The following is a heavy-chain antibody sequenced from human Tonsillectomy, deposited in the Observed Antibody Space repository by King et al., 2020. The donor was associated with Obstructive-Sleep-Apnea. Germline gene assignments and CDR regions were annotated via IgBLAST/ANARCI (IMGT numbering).Heavy chain of an antibody. J-gene: IGHJ4*02. CDR3: VRMVGYCSGGSCYSDY. Sequence: QLVQSGAEVKKPGASVKVSCKASGYTFTSYDINWVRQATGQGLEWMGWMNPNSVNTGFAPRFQGRVTMTRNTSISAAYMELRSLRSEDTAVYYCVRMVGYCSGGSCYSDYWGQGTLVTVSS. V-gene: IGHV1-8*01. CDR2: MNPNSVNT. D-gene: IGHD2-15*01. CDR1: GYTFTSYD.